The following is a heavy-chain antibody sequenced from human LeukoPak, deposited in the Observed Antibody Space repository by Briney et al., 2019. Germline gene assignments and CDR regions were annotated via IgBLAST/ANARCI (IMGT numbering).Heavy chain of an antibody. Sequence: PGGSLRLSCVASGFTFSTYTMNWVRQAPGKGLEWVSSISSSSSYLYYADSVKGRFTISRDNAKNSLYLQMNSLRAEDTAVYYCARGSVITFFSSDYWGQGTLVTVSS. V-gene: IGHV3-21*01. D-gene: IGHD3-16*01. J-gene: IGHJ4*02. CDR1: GFTFSTYT. CDR2: ISSSSSYL. CDR3: ARGSVITFFSSDY.